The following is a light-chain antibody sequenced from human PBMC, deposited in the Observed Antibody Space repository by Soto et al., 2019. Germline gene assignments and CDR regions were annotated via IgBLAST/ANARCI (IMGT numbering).Light chain of an antibody. CDR2: DVS. CDR3: SSHTGGSTYV. V-gene: IGLV2-14*01. J-gene: IGLJ1*01. Sequence: QSALAQPASVSGSPGQSITISCTGTSSDIGGYKYVSWYQQHPGKAPKLMIYDVSNRPSGVSNRFSGSKSGNTATLTISGLQGEDEDEYYCSSHTGGSTYVFGTGTKVTVL. CDR1: SSDIGGYKY.